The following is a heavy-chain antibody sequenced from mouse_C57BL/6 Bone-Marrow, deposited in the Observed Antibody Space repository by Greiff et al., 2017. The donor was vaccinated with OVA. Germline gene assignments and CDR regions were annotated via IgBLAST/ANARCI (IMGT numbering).Heavy chain of an antibody. D-gene: IGHD3-2*02. CDR1: GYTFTDYY. V-gene: IGHV1-26*01. CDR3: ALDSSGYNYYAMDY. J-gene: IGHJ4*01. CDR2: INPNNGGT. Sequence: VQLQQSGPELVKPGASVKISCKASGYTFTDYYMNWVKQSHGKSLEWIGDINPNNGGTSYNQKFKGKATLTVDKSSSTAYMELRSLTSEDSAVYYCALDSSGYNYYAMDYWGQGTSVTVSS.